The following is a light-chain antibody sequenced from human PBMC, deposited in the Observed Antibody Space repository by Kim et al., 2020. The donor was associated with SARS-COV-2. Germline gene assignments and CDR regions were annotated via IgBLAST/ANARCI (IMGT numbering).Light chain of an antibody. Sequence: SYELTQPPSEYVSPGQTASITCSGDKLGDKYACWYQQKPGQSPVLVIYQDSKRPSGIPERFSGSNSGNTATLTISGTQAMDEADYYCQAWDSSTAYVFGTDTKVTVL. CDR1: KLGDKY. J-gene: IGLJ1*01. CDR2: QDS. CDR3: QAWDSSTAYV. V-gene: IGLV3-1*01.